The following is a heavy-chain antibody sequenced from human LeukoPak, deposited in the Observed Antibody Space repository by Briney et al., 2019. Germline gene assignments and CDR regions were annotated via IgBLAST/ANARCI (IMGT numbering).Heavy chain of an antibody. D-gene: IGHD3-3*01. J-gene: IGHJ5*02. V-gene: IGHV4-34*01. CDR2: INHSGST. CDR1: GGSFSGYY. Sequence: PSETLSLTCAVYGGSFSGYYWSWIRQPPGKGLEWIGEINHSGSTNYNPSLKSRVTISVDTSKNQFSLKLSSVTAADTAVYYCARGRKAIYGVVITRGWFDPWGQGTLVTVSS. CDR3: ARGRKAIYGVVITRGWFDP.